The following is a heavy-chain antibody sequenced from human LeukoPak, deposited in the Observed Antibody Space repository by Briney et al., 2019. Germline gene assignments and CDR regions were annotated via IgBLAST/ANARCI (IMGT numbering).Heavy chain of an antibody. CDR3: ARLNYYTLSGYYFDY. CDR1: GGSIRSRTYY. Sequence: SETLSLTCTVFGGSIRSRTYYWGWIRQPPGKGLEWVGSIYYSGTTYYNPSLKSRVSISVDTSKNQLSLKLSSVTAADTAVYYCARLNYYTLSGYYFDYWGQGTLVTVSS. D-gene: IGHD3-22*01. CDR2: IYYSGTT. V-gene: IGHV4-39*01. J-gene: IGHJ4*02.